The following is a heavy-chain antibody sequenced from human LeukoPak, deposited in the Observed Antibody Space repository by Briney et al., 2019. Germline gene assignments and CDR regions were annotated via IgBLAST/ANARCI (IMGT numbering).Heavy chain of an antibody. V-gene: IGHV3-23*01. D-gene: IGHD3-10*01. J-gene: IGHJ4*02. CDR1: GFTFSSYA. Sequence: GGSLRLSCAASGFTFSSYAMSWVRQAPGKGLEWVSAISGSGGSTYYADSVKGRFTISRDNSKNTLYLQMNSLRAEDTAVYYCAKGTMVRGVIITSLYYFDYWGQGTLVTVSS. CDR3: AKGTMVRGVIITSLYYFDY. CDR2: ISGSGGST.